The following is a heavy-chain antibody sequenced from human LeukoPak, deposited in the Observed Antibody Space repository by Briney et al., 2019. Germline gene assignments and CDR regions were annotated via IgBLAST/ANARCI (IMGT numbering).Heavy chain of an antibody. D-gene: IGHD3-22*01. J-gene: IGHJ4*02. Sequence: SETLSLTCAVYGGSFSGYYWSWIRQPPGKGLEWIGEINHSGSTNYNPSLTSRVTISVDTSKNQFSLKLSSVTAADTAVYYCARGRRLVNAPFDYWGQGTLVTVSS. CDR1: GGSFSGYY. CDR3: ARGRRLVNAPFDY. V-gene: IGHV4-34*01. CDR2: INHSGST.